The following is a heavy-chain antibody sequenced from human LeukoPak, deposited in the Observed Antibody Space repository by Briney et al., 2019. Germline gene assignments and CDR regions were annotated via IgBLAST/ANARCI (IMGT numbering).Heavy chain of an antibody. CDR3: TRERQQPGVYNRFDP. CDR2: TYYRSKWYN. Sequence: SQTLSLTCAISGDSVSSNSAAWNWIRQSPSRGLEWLGRTYYRSKWYNDYAVSVKSRITINPDTSNNKFSLQLNSVTPEDTAVYYCTRERQQPGVYNRFDPWGQGTLVTVSS. D-gene: IGHD6-13*01. J-gene: IGHJ5*02. V-gene: IGHV6-1*01. CDR1: GDSVSSNSAA.